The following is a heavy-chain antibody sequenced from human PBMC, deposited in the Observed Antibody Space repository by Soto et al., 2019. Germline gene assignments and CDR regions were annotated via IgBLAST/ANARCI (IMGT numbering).Heavy chain of an antibody. CDR3: AKYRVIEHTSGWPQGH. D-gene: IGHD6-19*01. CDR1: GFTFSGYG. J-gene: IGHJ4*02. CDR2: ISNPXTNR. V-gene: IGHV3-30*18. Sequence: GGSVRLSCAASGFTFSGYGMHRVRQSPGKGVESVAVISNPXTNRFYVDSVKSRFTISRDNSKNTMDLKMNSLRAEDTAVNYCAKYRVIEHTSGWPQGHWGQGTLVTVSS.